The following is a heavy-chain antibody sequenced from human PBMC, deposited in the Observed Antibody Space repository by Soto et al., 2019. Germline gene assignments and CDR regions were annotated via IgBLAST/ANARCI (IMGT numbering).Heavy chain of an antibody. D-gene: IGHD2-21*02. CDR2: IYYSGST. Sequence: QLQLQESGPGLVKPSETLSLTCTVSGGSISSSSYYWGWIRQPPGKGLEWIGSIYYSGSTYYNPSLKSRVTLSEATPKNQSSLKRSSVTAADTVVYYCARGGPSFCGGDCYSPGPFDSGGQGTLVTVSS. CDR1: GGSISSSSYY. J-gene: IGHJ4*02. V-gene: IGHV4-39*01. CDR3: ARGGPSFCGGDCYSPGPFDS.